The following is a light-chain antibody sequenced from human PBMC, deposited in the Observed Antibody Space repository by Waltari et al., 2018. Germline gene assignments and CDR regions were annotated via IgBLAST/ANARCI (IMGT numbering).Light chain of an antibody. J-gene: IGLJ2*01. CDR2: DVT. Sequence: SALTQPASVSGSPGQSTTIPCTGNSSDNGTYNYVSWYQQYPGKAPNLIIYDVTKRPSGVSDRFSGSKSGNTASLTISGLQAEDEADYYCCSYAGSSSLVFGGGTKLTVL. CDR3: CSYAGSSSLV. V-gene: IGLV2-23*02. CDR1: SSDNGTYNY.